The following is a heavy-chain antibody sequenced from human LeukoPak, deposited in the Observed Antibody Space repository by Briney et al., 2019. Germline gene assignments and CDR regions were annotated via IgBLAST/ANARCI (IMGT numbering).Heavy chain of an antibody. D-gene: IGHD4-17*01. CDR3: AIATTLNFDY. CDR1: GGSFSGYY. V-gene: IGHV4-34*01. CDR2: INHSGST. Sequence: SETLSLTCAVYGGSFSGYYWSWIRQPPGKGLEWIGEINHSGSTNYNPSLKSRVTISVDTSKNQFSLKLSSVTAADTAVYYCAIATTLNFDYWGQGTLVTVSS. J-gene: IGHJ4*02.